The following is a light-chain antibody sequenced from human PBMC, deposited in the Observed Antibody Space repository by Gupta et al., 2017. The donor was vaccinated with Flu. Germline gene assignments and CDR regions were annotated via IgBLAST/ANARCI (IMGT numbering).Light chain of an antibody. J-gene: IGKJ4*02. V-gene: IGKV1-17*01. CDR3: IQSLRYPLT. Sequence: QLPQSPSSLSASVGDRVTISCRASKDSSNNLGWYQQKPGKAPQRLLYAASSLQCGVPARFSGRGSGTEFTLKVSRVEAEDVATYYCIQSLRYPLTFGEGTTVEIK. CDR1: KDSSNN. CDR2: AAS.